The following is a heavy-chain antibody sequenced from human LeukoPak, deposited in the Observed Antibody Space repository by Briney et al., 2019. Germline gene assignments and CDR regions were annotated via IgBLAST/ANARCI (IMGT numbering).Heavy chain of an antibody. V-gene: IGHV3-48*01. Sequence: PEGSLRLSCAASGFTFSTYSMNWVRQAPGKGLEWLSYISSGSSTIYYADSVKGRFTISRDNARNSLYLQMNGLRAEDTAVYYCARVTVGATAVYFDYWGQGTLVTVSS. CDR1: GFTFSTYS. CDR3: ARVTVGATAVYFDY. J-gene: IGHJ4*02. D-gene: IGHD1-26*01. CDR2: ISSGSSTI.